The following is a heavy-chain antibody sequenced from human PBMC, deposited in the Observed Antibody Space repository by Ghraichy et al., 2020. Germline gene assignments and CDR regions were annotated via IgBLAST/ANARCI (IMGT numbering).Heavy chain of an antibody. D-gene: IGHD2-2*01. CDR2: ISSSSSYI. J-gene: IGHJ4*02. V-gene: IGHV3-21*01. CDR1: GFTFSSYS. Sequence: SCAASGFTFSSYSMNWVRQAPGKGLEWVSSISSSSSYIYYADSVKGRFTISRDNAKNSLYLQMNSLRAEDTAVYYCAREIVVVPAAPRGDDYWGQGTLVTVSS. CDR3: AREIVVVPAAPRGDDY.